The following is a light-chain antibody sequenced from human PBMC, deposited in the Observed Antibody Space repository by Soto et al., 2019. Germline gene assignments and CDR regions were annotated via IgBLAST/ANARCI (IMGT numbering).Light chain of an antibody. V-gene: IGLV1-40*01. CDR2: GNS. J-gene: IGLJ1*01. Sequence: QSVLTQPPSVSGAPGQRVTISCTGSSSNIGAGYDVHWYQQLPGTAPKLLIYGNSNRPSGVPDRFSGSTSGTSASLAITGLQAEDEADYYCQSSDSSLSGYVFGTGTKLTVL. CDR1: SSNIGAGYD. CDR3: QSSDSSLSGYV.